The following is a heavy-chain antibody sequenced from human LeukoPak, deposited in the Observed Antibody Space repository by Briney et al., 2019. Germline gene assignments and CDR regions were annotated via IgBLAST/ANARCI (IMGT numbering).Heavy chain of an antibody. V-gene: IGHV5-51*01. CDR3: ARRRSDTAIPHYYMDV. CDR2: IYPGDSDT. J-gene: IGHJ6*03. D-gene: IGHD5-18*01. Sequence: GESLKISCKGSGYSFTSYWIGWVRQMPGKGLEWMGIIYPGDSDTRYSPSFQGQVTISADKSISTAYLQWSSLKASDTAMYYCARRRSDTAIPHYYMDVWGKGTTVTVSS. CDR1: GYSFTSYW.